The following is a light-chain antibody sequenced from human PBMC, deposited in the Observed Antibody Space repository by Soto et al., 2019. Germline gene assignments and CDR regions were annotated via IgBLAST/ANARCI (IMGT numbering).Light chain of an antibody. V-gene: IGLV2-23*02. CDR1: SSDVGSYNL. Sequence: QSVLTQPASVSGSPGQSITISCTGTSSDVGSYNLVSWYQQHPGNAPKFMIYEVSKRPSGVSNRFSGSKSGNTASLTISGLQAEDEADYYCCSYAGSSTFYVFGTGTKVTVL. CDR2: EVS. J-gene: IGLJ1*01. CDR3: CSYAGSSTFYV.